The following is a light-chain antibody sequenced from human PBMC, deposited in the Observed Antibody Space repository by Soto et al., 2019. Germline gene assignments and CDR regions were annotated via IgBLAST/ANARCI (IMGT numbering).Light chain of an antibody. Sequence: EIVLTQSPGTLSLSPGERAILSCRASQSVNSNYLAWYQQKPGQAPRLLIYGASSRATGVPNRFSGSGSGTDFTLTISSLEPEDFSVYYCHQYGLSPRHPCGQGTKLEIK. J-gene: IGKJ2*01. CDR3: HQYGLSPRHP. V-gene: IGKV3-20*01. CDR2: GAS. CDR1: QSVNSNY.